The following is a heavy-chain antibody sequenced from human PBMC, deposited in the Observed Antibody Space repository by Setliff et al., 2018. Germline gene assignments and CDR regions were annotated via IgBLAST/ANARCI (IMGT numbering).Heavy chain of an antibody. Sequence: GASVKVSCKASGGTFSGYAFNWVRQAPGQGLEWMGWISAYTGNTNYAQKLQGRVSMTTDTSTSTAYMELRSLTSDDTAVYYCSRLVRYCTTTTCQRASGAEFWGQGTLVTVSS. J-gene: IGHJ4*02. CDR2: ISAYTGNT. CDR1: GGTFSGYA. V-gene: IGHV1-18*01. CDR3: SRLVRYCTTTTCQRASGAEF. D-gene: IGHD2-8*01.